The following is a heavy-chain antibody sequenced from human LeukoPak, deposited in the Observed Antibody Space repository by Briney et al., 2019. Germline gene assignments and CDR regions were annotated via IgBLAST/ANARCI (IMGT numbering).Heavy chain of an antibody. Sequence: IXXVRQAPGQXXXWRXXIIPILGIANYAQKVQGRVTITADKSTSTAYMERSSLRSEDTVVYYCARDPSRPHTMIVVDGRNDYWGQGTLVTVSS. D-gene: IGHD3-22*01. J-gene: IGHJ4*02. CDR3: ARDPSRPHTMIVVDGRNDY. V-gene: IGHV1-69*04. CDR2: IIPILGIA.